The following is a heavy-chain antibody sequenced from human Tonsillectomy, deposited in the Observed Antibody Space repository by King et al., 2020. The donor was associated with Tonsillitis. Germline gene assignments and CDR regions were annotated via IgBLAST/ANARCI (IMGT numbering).Heavy chain of an antibody. CDR2: ISNSSSYI. CDR1: GFTFSSYS. D-gene: IGHD2-15*01. CDR3: ARDGSGGSCYPSFYGMDV. Sequence: VQLVESGGGLVKPGGSLRLSCAASGFTFSSYSMNWVRQSPGKGLEWVSSISNSSSYIYYADSVKGRFAISRDNAKHTLYLQMNSLRAEDTAVNYCARDGSGGSCYPSFYGMDVWGQGTTVTVSS. V-gene: IGHV3-21*01. J-gene: IGHJ6*02.